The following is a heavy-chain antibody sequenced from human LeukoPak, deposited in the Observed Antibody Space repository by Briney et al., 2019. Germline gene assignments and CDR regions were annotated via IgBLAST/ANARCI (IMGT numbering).Heavy chain of an antibody. CDR1: GYTFTGYY. Sequence: ASVEVSCKASGYTFTGYYMHWVRQAPGQGLEWMGWINPNSGGTNYAQKFQGWVTMTRDTSISTAYMELSRLRSDDTAVYYCARDPTMVRGVITLDYWGQGTLVTVSS. D-gene: IGHD3-10*01. CDR2: INPNSGGT. J-gene: IGHJ4*02. CDR3: ARDPTMVRGVITLDY. V-gene: IGHV1-2*04.